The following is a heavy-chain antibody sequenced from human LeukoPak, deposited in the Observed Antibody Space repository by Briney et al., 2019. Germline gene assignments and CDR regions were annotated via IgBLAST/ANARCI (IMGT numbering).Heavy chain of an antibody. D-gene: IGHD6-13*01. CDR1: GGTFSSYA. CDR2: IIPIFGTA. CDR3: ARGCISLDRQNSSSCTDAFDI. Sequence: VASVKVSCKASGGTFSSYAISWVRQAPGQGLEWMGGIIPIFGTANYAQKFQGRVTITADESTSTAYMELSSLRSEDTAVYYCARGCISLDRQNSSSCTDAFDIWGQGTMVTVSS. V-gene: IGHV1-69*13. J-gene: IGHJ3*02.